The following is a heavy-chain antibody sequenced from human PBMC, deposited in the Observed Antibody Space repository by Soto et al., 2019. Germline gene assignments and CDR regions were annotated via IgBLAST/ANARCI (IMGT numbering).Heavy chain of an antibody. CDR1: GNSFTTYY. V-gene: IGHV1-46*01. D-gene: IGHD3-22*01. J-gene: IGHJ4*02. CDR2: INPSGGRT. Sequence: GASVKVSCKASGNSFTTYYMHWVRQAPGQGLEWMGIINPSGGRTTYAQKFQGRVTMTRDTSTSTFHMELSSLTSEDTAVYYCAGLYHYDSSGYYEYSGPGTLVTVSS. CDR3: AGLYHYDSSGYYEY.